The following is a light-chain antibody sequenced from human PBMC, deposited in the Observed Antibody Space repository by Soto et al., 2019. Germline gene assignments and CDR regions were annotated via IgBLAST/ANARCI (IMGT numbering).Light chain of an antibody. CDR3: QQYGSSSWT. J-gene: IGKJ1*01. CDR1: QSVSSY. CDR2: GAS. Sequence: IVLTQSPATLSLSPGEIATLSFSASQSVSSYLAWYQQKPGQAPRLLIYGASSRATGIPDRFSGSGSGTEFTLTISRLEPEDFAVYYCQQYGSSSWTFGQGTKVDIK. V-gene: IGKV3-20*01.